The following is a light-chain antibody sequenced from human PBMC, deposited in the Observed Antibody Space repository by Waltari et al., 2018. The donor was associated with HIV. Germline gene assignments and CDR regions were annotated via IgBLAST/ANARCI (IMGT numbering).Light chain of an antibody. Sequence: QAALTQPASVSGSPGQSITISCTGTSSDDGSYELVPWYQQHPGKAPQLMIYEVYKRPSGVSNRFSGSKSCNTASLTISGLQAEDEADYYCSSYAGSSALVVFGGGTKVTVL. J-gene: IGLJ2*01. CDR2: EVY. V-gene: IGLV2-23*02. CDR3: SSYAGSSALVV. CDR1: SSDDGSYEL.